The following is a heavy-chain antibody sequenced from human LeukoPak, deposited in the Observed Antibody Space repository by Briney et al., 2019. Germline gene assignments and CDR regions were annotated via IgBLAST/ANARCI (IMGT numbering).Heavy chain of an antibody. J-gene: IGHJ4*02. CDR2: IYHSGST. CDR1: GGSISSSNW. Sequence: SETLSLTCAVSGGSISSSNWWSWVRQPPGKGLEWIGEIYHSGSTNYNPSLKSRVTISGDKSKNQFSLKLSSVTAADTAVYYCARGSLPIAYCGGDCYSGFDYWGQGTLVTVSS. V-gene: IGHV4-4*02. CDR3: ARGSLPIAYCGGDCYSGFDY. D-gene: IGHD2-21*02.